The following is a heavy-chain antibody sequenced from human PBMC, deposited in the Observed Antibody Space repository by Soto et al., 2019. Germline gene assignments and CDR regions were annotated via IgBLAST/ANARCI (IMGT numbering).Heavy chain of an antibody. Sequence: QVQLQEAGPGLVKPSHTLSLPCTVSGGSISSGGYYWSWIRQHQGKGLEWIGYIYYSGSTYYTPSLNSRVTTSVDSSKNQFSLKLSSVTAADRAVYYCARWPQLKPRFDYWGQGTLVTVSS. CDR3: ARWPQLKPRFDY. CDR2: IYYSGST. J-gene: IGHJ4*02. V-gene: IGHV4-31*03. D-gene: IGHD1-1*01. CDR1: GGSISSGGYY.